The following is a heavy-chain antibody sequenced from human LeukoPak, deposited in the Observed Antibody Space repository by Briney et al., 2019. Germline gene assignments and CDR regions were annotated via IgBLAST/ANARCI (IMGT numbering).Heavy chain of an antibody. V-gene: IGHV4-39*01. CDR1: GGSISSSSYY. D-gene: IGHD3-3*01. Sequence: SETLSLTCTVSGGSISSSSYYWGWIRQPPGKGLEWIGSIYYSGSTYYNPSLKSRVTISVDTSKNQFSLKLSSVTAADTAVYYCARVALEWLSPFDYWGQGTLVTVSS. CDR2: IYYSGST. J-gene: IGHJ4*02. CDR3: ARVALEWLSPFDY.